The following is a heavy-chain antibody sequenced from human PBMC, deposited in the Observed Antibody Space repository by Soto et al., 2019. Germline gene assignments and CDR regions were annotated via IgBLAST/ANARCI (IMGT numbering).Heavy chain of an antibody. CDR1: GGSISSGGYS. Sequence: QLQLQESGSGLVKPSQTLSLTCAVSGGSISSGGYSWSWIRQPPGKGLEWIGYIYHSGSTYYNPSPKSRVTRSVDRSKHQVSLKLSSVTAADTAVYYCARGMTTVTTLDYWGQGTLVTVSS. CDR3: ARGMTTVTTLDY. CDR2: IYHSGST. J-gene: IGHJ4*02. D-gene: IGHD4-4*01. V-gene: IGHV4-30-2*01.